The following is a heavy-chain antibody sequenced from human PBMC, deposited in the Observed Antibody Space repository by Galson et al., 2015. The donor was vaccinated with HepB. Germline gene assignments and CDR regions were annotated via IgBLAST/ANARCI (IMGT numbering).Heavy chain of an antibody. CDR3: AGGPSLGARY. V-gene: IGHV3-66*01. D-gene: IGHD3-10*01. J-gene: IGHJ4*02. CDR1: GFTVSSNY. CDR2: IYGGSNT. Sequence: SLRLSCAASGFTVSSNYMSWVRQTPGKGLEWVSIIYGGSNTFYADSVKGRFTISRDNSKNTLYLQVNSLRAEDTAVYYCAGGPSLGARYWGQGTLVTVSS.